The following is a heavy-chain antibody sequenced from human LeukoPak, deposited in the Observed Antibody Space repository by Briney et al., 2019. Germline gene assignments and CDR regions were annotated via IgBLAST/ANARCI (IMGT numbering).Heavy chain of an antibody. CDR1: GYTFTGYY. J-gene: IGHJ4*02. Sequence: ASVKVSCKASGYTFTGYYMHWVRQAPGQGLEWMGWINPNSGGTNYAQKFQGRVTMTTDTSTTTAYMELRSLRSDDTAVYYCARGGYGGYKDYWGQGTLVTVSS. CDR3: ARGGYGGYKDY. D-gene: IGHD5-12*01. V-gene: IGHV1-2*02. CDR2: INPNSGGT.